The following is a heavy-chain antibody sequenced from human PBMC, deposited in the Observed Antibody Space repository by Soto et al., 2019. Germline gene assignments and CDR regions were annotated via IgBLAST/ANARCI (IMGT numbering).Heavy chain of an antibody. Sequence: GGSMRHSCAASGFTFSSYAMSWVHKAPGKGLEWVSAISGSGGSTYYADSVKGRFTISRDNSKNTLYLQMNSLRAEDTAVYYCAKVLRVLMVYPTTANDYWGQGTLVTVSS. D-gene: IGHD2-8*01. CDR3: AKVLRVLMVYPTTANDY. V-gene: IGHV3-23*01. CDR2: ISGSGGST. CDR1: GFTFSSYA. J-gene: IGHJ4*02.